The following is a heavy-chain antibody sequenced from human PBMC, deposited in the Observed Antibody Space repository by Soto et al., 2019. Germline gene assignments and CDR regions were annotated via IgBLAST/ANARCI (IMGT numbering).Heavy chain of an antibody. J-gene: IGHJ6*02. D-gene: IGHD3-10*01. CDR3: ARQGFGPLHGLVDV. Sequence: QVQLQESGPGLVKPSETLSLSCTVSGGSISSYYWSWFRQSPGKRMEWIGYVHHSWGSSYNPSLQSRVAISLDTSKSQSSLKGTSVTATDTAVYYCARQGFGPLHGLVDVWGQGTTVTVSS. V-gene: IGHV4-59*08. CDR1: GGSISSYY. CDR2: VHHSWGS.